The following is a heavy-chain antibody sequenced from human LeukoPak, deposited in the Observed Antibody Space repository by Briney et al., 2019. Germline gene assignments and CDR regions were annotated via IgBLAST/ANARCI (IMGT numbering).Heavy chain of an antibody. CDR2: ISSSSYT. CDR1: GFTFSDYY. CDR3: ATGEQLALVDI. J-gene: IGHJ3*02. Sequence: GGSLRLSCAASGFTFSDYYMNWIRQAPGKGLEWVSYISSSSYTNYADSVKGRFTISRDNAKKLLYLQMNSLRAEDTAVYYCATGEQLALVDIWGQGTMVTVSS. D-gene: IGHD6-13*01. V-gene: IGHV3-11*03.